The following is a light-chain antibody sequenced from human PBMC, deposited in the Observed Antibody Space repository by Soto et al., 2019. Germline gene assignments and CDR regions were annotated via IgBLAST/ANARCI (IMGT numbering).Light chain of an antibody. CDR3: QQYDSSPIT. CDR2: GAS. Sequence: EIVLTQYPGTLSLSPGERATLSCRASQSVSSSYLAWYQQKPGQAPRLLIYGASSRATGIPDRFSGSGSGTDFTLTISRLEPEDLAVYYCQQYDSSPITFGQGTRLEIK. J-gene: IGKJ5*01. CDR1: QSVSSSY. V-gene: IGKV3-20*01.